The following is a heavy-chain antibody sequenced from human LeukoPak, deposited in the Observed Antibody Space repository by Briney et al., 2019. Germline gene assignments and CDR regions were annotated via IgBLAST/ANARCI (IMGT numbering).Heavy chain of an antibody. D-gene: IGHD2-2*01. Sequence: SETLSLTCTVSGGSISSGSYYWSWIRQPAGKGLEWIGRIYTSGSTNYNPSLKSRVTISVDTSKNQFSLKLSSVTAADTAVYYCARQHGTIVVVPPYFDYWGQGTLVTVSS. CDR3: ARQHGTIVVVPPYFDY. CDR2: IYTSGST. V-gene: IGHV4-61*02. CDR1: GGSISSGSYY. J-gene: IGHJ4*02.